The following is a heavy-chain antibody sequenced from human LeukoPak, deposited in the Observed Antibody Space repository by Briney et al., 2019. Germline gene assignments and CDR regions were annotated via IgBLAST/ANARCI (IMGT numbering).Heavy chain of an antibody. CDR3: ARGYGSGSYSIGY. CDR2: INHRGST. J-gene: IGHJ4*02. CDR1: GGSFSGYY. V-gene: IGHV4-34*01. D-gene: IGHD3-10*01. Sequence: PSETLSLTCAVYGGSFSGYYWSWIRQPPGKGLEWIGEINHRGSTNYNPSLKSRVTISVDTSKNQFSLKLSSVTAADTAVYYCARGYGSGSYSIGYWGQGTLVTVSS.